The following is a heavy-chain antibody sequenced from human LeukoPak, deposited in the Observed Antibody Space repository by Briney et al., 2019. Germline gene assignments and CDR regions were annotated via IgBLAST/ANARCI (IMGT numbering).Heavy chain of an antibody. Sequence: HPGRSLRLSCAASGCTFSSYGMHWVRQAPGKGLEWVAVISYDGSNKYYADSVKGRFTISRDNSKNTLYLQMNSLRAEDTAVYYCAKDRDPYDFWSGYSSPSPESYWGQGTLVTVSS. D-gene: IGHD3-3*01. CDR3: AKDRDPYDFWSGYSSPSPESY. CDR1: GCTFSSYG. J-gene: IGHJ4*02. CDR2: ISYDGSNK. V-gene: IGHV3-30*18.